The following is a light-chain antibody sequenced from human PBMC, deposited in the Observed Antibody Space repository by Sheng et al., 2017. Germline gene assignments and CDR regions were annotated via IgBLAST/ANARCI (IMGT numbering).Light chain of an antibody. V-gene: IGKV1-5*03. CDR2: KSS. Sequence: DIQMTQSPSTLSASVGDRVTITCRASQSIGNWLAWYQQKPGKAPKVPIYKSSTLASGVPSRFSGSGSGAEFTLTISSLQPDDFATYYCQQYNSQYTFGQGTKLEI. CDR3: QQYNSQYT. J-gene: IGKJ2*01. CDR1: QSIGNW.